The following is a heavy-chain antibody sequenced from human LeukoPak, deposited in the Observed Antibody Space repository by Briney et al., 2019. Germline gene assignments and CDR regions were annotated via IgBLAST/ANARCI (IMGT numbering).Heavy chain of an antibody. V-gene: IGHV3-7*01. CDR2: IKQDGSEK. CDR3: ARDAYDSSGSNFDY. D-gene: IGHD3-22*01. J-gene: IGHJ4*02. CDR1: GFTFSSYW. Sequence: PGGSLRLSCAASGFTFSSYWMSWVRQAPGKGLEWVANIKQDGSEKYYVDSVKGRFTISRDNAKNSLYLQMNSLRAEDTAVYYCARDAYDSSGSNFDYWGQGTLVTVSS.